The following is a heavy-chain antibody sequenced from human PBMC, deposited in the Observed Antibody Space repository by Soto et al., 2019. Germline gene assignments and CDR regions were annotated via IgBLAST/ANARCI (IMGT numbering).Heavy chain of an antibody. D-gene: IGHD2-2*01. CDR1: GGSISSGGYS. CDR3: ARRVPANWFDP. Sequence: LPETLSLTCAVSGGSISSGGYSWSWIRQPPGKGLEWIGYIYHSGSTNYIPSLKSRVTISVDTSKNQFSLKLSSVTAADTAVYYCARRVPANWFDPWGQGTLVTVSS. J-gene: IGHJ5*02. V-gene: IGHV4-61*08. CDR2: IYHSGST.